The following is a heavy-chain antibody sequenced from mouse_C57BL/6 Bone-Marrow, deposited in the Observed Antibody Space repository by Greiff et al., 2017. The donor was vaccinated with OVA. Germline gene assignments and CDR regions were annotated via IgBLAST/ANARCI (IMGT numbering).Heavy chain of an antibody. CDR2: ISSGSSTI. J-gene: IGHJ4*01. CDR3: ARDYGSSYDAMDY. D-gene: IGHD1-1*01. V-gene: IGHV5-17*01. CDR1: GFTFSDYG. Sequence: EVQLVESGGGLVKPGGSLKLSCAASGFTFSDYGMHWVRQAPEKGLEWVAYISSGSSTIYYADTVKGRFTISRDNAKNTRFLQMTSLRSEDTAMYYCARDYGSSYDAMDYWGQGTSVTVSS.